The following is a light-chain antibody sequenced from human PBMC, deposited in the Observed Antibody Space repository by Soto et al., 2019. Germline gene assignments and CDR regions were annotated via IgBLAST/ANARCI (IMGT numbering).Light chain of an antibody. CDR2: GAS. CDR3: QHYNNWHPWT. Sequence: EIAMTQSPSTLSVSPGERATISCRASQSVSSCLAWYQQKPGQAPRLLIYGASTRATGIPARFSGSGSGTEFTIPISSLQSEDFAVYYCQHYNNWHPWTFGQGTKVEIK. V-gene: IGKV3-15*01. CDR1: QSVSSC. J-gene: IGKJ1*01.